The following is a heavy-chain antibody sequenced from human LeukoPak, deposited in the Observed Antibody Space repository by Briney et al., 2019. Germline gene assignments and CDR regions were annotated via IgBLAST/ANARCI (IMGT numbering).Heavy chain of an antibody. CDR1: GDSVTSGGYF. Sequence: SETLSLTCTVSGDSVTSGGYFWTWIRQHPGKGLEWIGYISNSGTTSYNPSLKSRVSVSVDTSNNQFSLRLSSVTAADTAVYYCARDVVVTSSPDAFDIWGQGTMVTVSS. J-gene: IGHJ3*02. CDR3: ARDVVVTSSPDAFDI. D-gene: IGHD2-21*02. V-gene: IGHV4-31*03. CDR2: ISNSGTT.